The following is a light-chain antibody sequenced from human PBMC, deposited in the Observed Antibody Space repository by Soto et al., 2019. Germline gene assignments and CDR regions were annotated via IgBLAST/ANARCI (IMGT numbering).Light chain of an antibody. CDR2: NNN. V-gene: IGLV1-44*01. J-gene: IGLJ2*01. CDR1: SSNIGSNS. CDR3: AVWDDSLNGVV. Sequence: QSVLTQPPSASGTPGQRITISCSGSSSNIGSNSVNWYQQLPGTAPKLLIYNNNQRPSGVPDRFSGSKSGTSASLVIGGLQSEDEADYYCAVWDDSLNGVVFGGGTKVTVL.